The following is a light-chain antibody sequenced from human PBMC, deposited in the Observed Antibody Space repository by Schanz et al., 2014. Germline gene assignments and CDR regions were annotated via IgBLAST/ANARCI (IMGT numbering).Light chain of an antibody. CDR3: QQYGNSPLGT. J-gene: IGKJ1*01. Sequence: EIVMTQSPATLSVSPGERATLSCRASQSVSTSLAWYQHKPGQVPRLLIYGASSRAHGIPDRFSGSGSGTDFTLTITRLEPEDFAVYYCQQYGNSPLGTFGQGTEVEIK. V-gene: IGKV3-20*01. CDR2: GAS. CDR1: QSVSTS.